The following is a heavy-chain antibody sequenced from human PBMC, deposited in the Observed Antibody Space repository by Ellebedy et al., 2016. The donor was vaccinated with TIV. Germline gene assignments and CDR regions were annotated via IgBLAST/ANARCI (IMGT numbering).Heavy chain of an antibody. Sequence: AASVKVSCKASGYTFTIYGINWVRQAPGQGLEWMGWISAYNGNTNYAQKLQGRVTMTTDTSTSTAYMELRSLRSDDTAVYYCARVTMLRGVTTDYWGQGTLVTVSS. J-gene: IGHJ4*02. CDR3: ARVTMLRGVTTDY. CDR2: ISAYNGNT. D-gene: IGHD3-10*01. CDR1: GYTFTIYG. V-gene: IGHV1-18*04.